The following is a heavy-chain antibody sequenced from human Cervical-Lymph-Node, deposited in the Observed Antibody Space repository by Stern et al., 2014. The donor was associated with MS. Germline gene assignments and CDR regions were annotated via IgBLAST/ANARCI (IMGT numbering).Heavy chain of an antibody. CDR1: GYTFIDYY. CDR2: LNPKSGAT. CDR3: TREVPVAGYCDY. D-gene: IGHD6-19*01. J-gene: IGHJ4*02. V-gene: IGHV1-2*06. Sequence: VQLLESGAEVKKPGASVRVSCQTSGYTFIDYYIHWVRQAPGQGLEWVGRLNPKSGATDDAQRLQGRVTMTRDTSISTAYLALSTLKSDDTAVYYCTREVPVAGYCDYWGQGTLVTVSS.